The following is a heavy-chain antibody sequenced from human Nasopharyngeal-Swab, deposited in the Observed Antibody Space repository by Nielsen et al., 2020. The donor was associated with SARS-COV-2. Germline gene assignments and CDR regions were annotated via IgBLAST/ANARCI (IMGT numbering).Heavy chain of an antibody. CDR2: IFYSGST. CDR1: GASISSSSYY. V-gene: IGHV4-39*07. Sequence: SETLSLTCTVSGASISSSSYYWGWIRQPPGKGLEWIGSIFYSGSTYYNPSLKSRVTISVATSKNQFSLKLSSVTAADTAVYYCARERGRGGIWNYYYYYMDVWGKGTTVTVSS. CDR3: ARERGRGGIWNYYYYYMDV. D-gene: IGHD3-10*01. J-gene: IGHJ6*03.